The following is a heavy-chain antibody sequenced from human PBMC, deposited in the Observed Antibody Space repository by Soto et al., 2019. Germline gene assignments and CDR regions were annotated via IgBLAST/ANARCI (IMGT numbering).Heavy chain of an antibody. CDR3: ARDQGRTVTRGDWFDP. CDR2: ISYDGSDI. CDR1: GFMFSTYA. J-gene: IGHJ5*02. Sequence: GGSLRLSCAASGFMFSTYAMHWVRQAPGKGLEWVAVISYDGSDIYYGDSGKGRFTISRDNSRNTLYLEMNSLQTEDTAVFYCARDQGRTVTRGDWFDPWGQGTLVTVS. V-gene: IGHV3-30-3*01. D-gene: IGHD6-19*01.